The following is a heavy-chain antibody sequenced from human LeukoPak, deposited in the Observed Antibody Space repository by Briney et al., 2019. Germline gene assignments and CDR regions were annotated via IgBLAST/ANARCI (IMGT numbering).Heavy chain of an antibody. CDR2: RKHDGREQ. J-gene: IGHJ4*02. CDR1: GFNYTKYW. CDR3: ALSIGDYAIPFDY. Sequence: EESLTLSCVASGFNYTKYWMTWVRQSPGKGLEWVANRKHDGREQYCAASVKGRFSLARDNAKNSLYLHMNGLRGEDTAVHYCALSIGDYAIPFDYWGLGTLVTVSS. V-gene: IGHV3-7*01. D-gene: IGHD4-17*01.